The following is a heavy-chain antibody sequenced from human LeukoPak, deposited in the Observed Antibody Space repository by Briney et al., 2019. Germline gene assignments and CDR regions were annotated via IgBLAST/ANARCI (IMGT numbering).Heavy chain of an antibody. CDR1: GFTFSSYA. J-gene: IGHJ3*01. D-gene: IGHD3-22*01. V-gene: IGHV3-23*01. Sequence: GGSLRLSCAASGFTFSSYAMSWVRQATGKGVEWVSDIIGRGASTYSPDSLKVPFTVSRDNSQNTLFLHMSTLRAEDTALYFCARRPRDSSGYYLVAFHDWGQGTTVTASS. CDR2: IIGRGAST. CDR3: ARRPRDSSGYYLVAFHD.